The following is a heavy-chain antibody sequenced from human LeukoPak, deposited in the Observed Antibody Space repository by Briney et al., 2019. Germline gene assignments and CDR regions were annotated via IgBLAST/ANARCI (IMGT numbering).Heavy chain of an antibody. CDR3: ARDTFPGIAAAGTV. J-gene: IGHJ4*02. CDR2: IYYSGST. D-gene: IGHD6-13*01. Sequence: SETLSLTCTVSGGSISSYYWSWIRQPPGKGLDWIGYIYYSGSTNYNPSLKSRVTISVDTSKNQFSLKLSSVTAADTAVYYCARDTFPGIAAAGTVWGQGTLVTVSS. V-gene: IGHV4-59*01. CDR1: GGSISSYY.